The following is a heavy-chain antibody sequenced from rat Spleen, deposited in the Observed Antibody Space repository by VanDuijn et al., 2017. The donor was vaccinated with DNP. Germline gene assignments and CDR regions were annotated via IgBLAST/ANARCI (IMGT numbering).Heavy chain of an antibody. CDR1: GFTFSDYN. D-gene: IGHD1-7*01. CDR2: IIYDGSRT. V-gene: IGHV5S10*01. Sequence: EVQLVESGGGLVQPGRSLKLSCAASGFTFSDYNMAWVRQAPKKGLEWVATIIYDGSRTYYRDSVKGRFTISRDNPKSTLYLQMDSLRSEDTATYYCARHASFYGYNPYWYSDFWGPGTMVTVSS. J-gene: IGHJ1*01. CDR3: ARHASFYGYNPYWYSDF.